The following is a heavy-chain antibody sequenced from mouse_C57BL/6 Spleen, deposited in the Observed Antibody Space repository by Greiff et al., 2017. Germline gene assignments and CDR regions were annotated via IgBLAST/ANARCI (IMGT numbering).Heavy chain of an antibody. Sequence: QVQLQQPGTELVKPGASVKLSCKASGYTFTSYWMPWVKQRPGQGLEWIGNINPSNGGTNYNEKFKSKATLTVDKSSSTAYMQLSSLTSEDSAVXYCARAGNYYGSTWFAYWGQGTLVTVSA. CDR2: INPSNGGT. CDR3: ARAGNYYGSTWFAY. V-gene: IGHV1-53*01. D-gene: IGHD1-1*01. J-gene: IGHJ3*01. CDR1: GYTFTSYW.